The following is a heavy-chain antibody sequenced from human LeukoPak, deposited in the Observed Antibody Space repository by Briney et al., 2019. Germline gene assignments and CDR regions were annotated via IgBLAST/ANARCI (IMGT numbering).Heavy chain of an antibody. D-gene: IGHD3-22*01. CDR3: ARQQYYYDNSGSWFYYYGMDV. CDR1: GGSISGYF. V-gene: IGHV4-59*08. Sequence: SETLSLTCTISGGSISGYFWSWIRQPPGKGLEWIGYIYYSGSTNYNPSLKSRVTISVDTSKNQFSLKLSSVTAADTALYYCARQQYYYDNSGSWFYYYGMDVWGPGTTVTVSS. CDR2: IYYSGST. J-gene: IGHJ6*02.